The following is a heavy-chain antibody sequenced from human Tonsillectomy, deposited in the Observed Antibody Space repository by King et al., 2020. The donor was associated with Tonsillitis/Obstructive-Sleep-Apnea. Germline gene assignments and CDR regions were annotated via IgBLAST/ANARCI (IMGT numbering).Heavy chain of an antibody. J-gene: IGHJ6*03. CDR2: IYYSGST. Sequence: QLQESGPGLVKPSETLSLTCTVSGGSISSYYWSWIRQPPGKGLEWIGYIYYSGSTNYNPSLKSRVTISVDTSKNQFSLKLSSVTAADTDVDYCAREVASSSWSDDYYYMDVWGKGTTVTVSS. CDR3: AREVASSSWSDDYYYMDV. CDR1: GGSISSYY. V-gene: IGHV4-59*01. D-gene: IGHD6-13*01.